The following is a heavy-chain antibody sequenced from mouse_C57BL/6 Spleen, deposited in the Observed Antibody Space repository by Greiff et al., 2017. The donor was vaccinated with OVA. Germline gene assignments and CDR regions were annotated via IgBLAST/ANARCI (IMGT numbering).Heavy chain of an antibody. V-gene: IGHV1-26*01. CDR3: ARCDGPYYFDY. Sequence: VQLQQSGPELVKPGASVKISCKASGYTFTDYYMNWVKQSHGKSLEWIGDINPNNGGTSYNQKFKGKDTLTVDKSSSTAYMELRSLTSEDSAVYYCARCDGPYYFDYWGQGTTLTVSS. J-gene: IGHJ2*01. CDR1: GYTFTDYY. CDR2: INPNNGGT. D-gene: IGHD2-3*01.